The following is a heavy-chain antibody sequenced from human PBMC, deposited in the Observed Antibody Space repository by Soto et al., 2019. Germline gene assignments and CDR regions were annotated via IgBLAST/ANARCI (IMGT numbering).Heavy chain of an antibody. D-gene: IGHD3-9*01. J-gene: IGHJ4*02. CDR1: GGSISSGDYY. Sequence: SETLSLTCTVSGGSISSGDYYWSWIRQPPGKGLEWIGYIYYSGSTYYNPSLKSRVTISVDTSKNQFSLKLSSVTAADTAVYYCAGTPYYDILTGYRTYFDYWGQGTLVTVSS. CDR3: AGTPYYDILTGYRTYFDY. V-gene: IGHV4-30-4*01. CDR2: IYYSGST.